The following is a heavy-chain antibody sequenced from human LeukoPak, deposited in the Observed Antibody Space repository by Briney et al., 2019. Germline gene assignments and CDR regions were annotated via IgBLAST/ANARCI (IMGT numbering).Heavy chain of an antibody. CDR2: INTNTGNP. CDR3: ARVSRSRGEWLFDY. D-gene: IGHD3-3*01. CDR1: GYTFTSYA. V-gene: IGHV7-4-1*02. Sequence: ASVKVSCKASGYTFTSYAMNWVRQAPGQGLEWMGWINTNTGNPTYVQGFTGRFVFSLDTSVSTAYLQISSLKTEDTVVYYCARVSRSRGEWLFDYWGQGTLVSVSS. J-gene: IGHJ4*02.